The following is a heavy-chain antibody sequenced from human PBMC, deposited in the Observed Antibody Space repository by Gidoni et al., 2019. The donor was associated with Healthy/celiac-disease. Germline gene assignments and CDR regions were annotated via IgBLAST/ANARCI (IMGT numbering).Heavy chain of an antibody. D-gene: IGHD3-10*01. CDR2: LYYSGST. V-gene: IGHV4-39*01. Sequence: QLQLQESGPGLVKPSETLSLTCPVSGGSISSSSYYWGWIRQPPGKGLEWIGSLYYSGSTYYNPSLKSRVTISVDTSKNQFSLKLSSVTAADTAVYYWARHALWFGESLSWFDPWGQGTLVTVSS. J-gene: IGHJ5*02. CDR3: ARHALWFGESLSWFDP. CDR1: GGSISSSSYY.